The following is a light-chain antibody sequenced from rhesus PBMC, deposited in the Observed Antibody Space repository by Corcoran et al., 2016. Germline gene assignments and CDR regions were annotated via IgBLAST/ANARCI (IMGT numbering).Light chain of an antibody. Sequence: DIVMTQTPLSLPVTLGEPASISCRSSQRLLSSNGYNYLNWYLQKPGQSPQLLVYYGSNRASGVPDRCSGSGSGTECTLKISRVEAEDVGVYYCMQALQTPWTFGQGTKVEIK. CDR1: QRLLSSNGYNY. CDR2: YGS. J-gene: IGKJ1*01. V-gene: IGKV2-60*01. CDR3: MQALQTPWT.